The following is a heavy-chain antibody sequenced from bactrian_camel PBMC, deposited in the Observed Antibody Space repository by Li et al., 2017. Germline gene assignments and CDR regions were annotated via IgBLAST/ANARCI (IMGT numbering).Heavy chain of an antibody. CDR1: GYMGSNRS. V-gene: IGHV3S53*01. CDR3: VLDPGASHRNGGAWTAQTLGIF. CDR2: ISIAGNT. J-gene: IGHJ4*01. Sequence: HVQLVESGGGSVQAGESLRLSCAATGYMGSNRSMGWFRQAPGKEREGVAAISIAGNTRYADSVKGRFTITKDNAGNVLYLQMDSLKPEDTAMYYCVLDPGASHRNGGAWTAQTLGIFWGQGTQVTVS. D-gene: IGHD1*01.